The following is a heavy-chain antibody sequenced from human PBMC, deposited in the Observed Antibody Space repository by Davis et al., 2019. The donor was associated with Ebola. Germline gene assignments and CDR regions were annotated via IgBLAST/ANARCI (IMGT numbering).Heavy chain of an antibody. CDR3: ASLRRTITGMDDGFDI. J-gene: IGHJ3*02. D-gene: IGHD1-20*01. Sequence: GESLKISCKGSGYSFTSYWIGWVRQMPGKGLEWMGIIYPGDSDTRYSPSFRGQVTISADKSITTAYLQWSGLRASDAAMYYCASLRRTITGMDDGFDIWGQGTMVTVSS. V-gene: IGHV5-51*01. CDR2: IYPGDSDT. CDR1: GYSFTSYW.